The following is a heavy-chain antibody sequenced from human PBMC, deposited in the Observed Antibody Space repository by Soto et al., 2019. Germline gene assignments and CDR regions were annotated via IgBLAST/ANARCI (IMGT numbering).Heavy chain of an antibody. J-gene: IGHJ4*02. V-gene: IGHV3-23*01. CDR1: GFTFNSYA. CDR2: ISGSGHQT. D-gene: IGHD3-22*01. Sequence: EVQLLESGGGFLQPGGSQRLSCVASGFTFNSYAMSWVRQTPEKGLEWVSTISGSGHQTYYAQSVQGRFTISRDNSKSTVYLQMNGLRAEDSATYYCAKGRYFDASGGCANFWGQGTLVTVSS. CDR3: AKGRYFDASGGCANF.